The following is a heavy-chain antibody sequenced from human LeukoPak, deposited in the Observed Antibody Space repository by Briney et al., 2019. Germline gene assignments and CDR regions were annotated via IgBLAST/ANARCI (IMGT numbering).Heavy chain of an antibody. CDR3: ARQRTVLRYFDWLLQFDY. Sequence: ASVKVSCKASGGTFSSYAISWVRQAPGQGLEWMGGIIPIFGTANYAQKFQGRVTITADESTSTAYMELSSLRSEDTAVYYCARQRTVLRYFDWLLQFDYWGQGTLVTVSS. J-gene: IGHJ4*02. CDR2: IIPIFGTA. V-gene: IGHV1-69*13. D-gene: IGHD3-9*01. CDR1: GGTFSSYA.